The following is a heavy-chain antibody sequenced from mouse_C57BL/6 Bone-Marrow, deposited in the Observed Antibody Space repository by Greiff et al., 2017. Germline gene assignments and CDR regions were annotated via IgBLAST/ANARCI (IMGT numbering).Heavy chain of an antibody. V-gene: IGHV1-42*01. CDR2: INPSTGGT. CDR3: ARNEDRFAY. J-gene: IGHJ3*01. Sequence: VQLQQSGPELVKPGASVKISCKASGYSFTGYYMNWVKQSPEKSLEWIGEINPSTGGTTYNQKFKAKATLTVDKSSSTAYMQLKSLTSEDSAVYYCARNEDRFAYWGQGTLVTVSA. D-gene: IGHD3-3*01. CDR1: GYSFTGYY.